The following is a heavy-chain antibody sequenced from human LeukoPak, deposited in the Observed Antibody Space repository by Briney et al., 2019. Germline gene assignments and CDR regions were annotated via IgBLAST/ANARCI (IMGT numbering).Heavy chain of an antibody. J-gene: IGHJ4*02. CDR3: AKDIRYDSSGTFAY. CDR1: GFTFDDYA. V-gene: IGHV3-9*03. D-gene: IGHD3-22*01. CDR2: ISWNSGSI. Sequence: GGSLRLSCAASGFTFDDYAMHWVRQAPGKGLEWVSGISWNSGSIGFADSVKGRFTISRDNAKNSLYLQMNSLRAEDMALYYCAKDIRYDSSGTFAYWGQGTLVTVSS.